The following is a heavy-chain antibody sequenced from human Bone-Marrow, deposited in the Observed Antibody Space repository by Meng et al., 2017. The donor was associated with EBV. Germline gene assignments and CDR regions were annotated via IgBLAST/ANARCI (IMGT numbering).Heavy chain of an antibody. CDR1: GFIFRDSA. V-gene: IGHV3-73*01. D-gene: IGHD3-3*01. Sequence: EVRLVESGGGLVLPGGSLDLSCGASGFIFRDSAMHWVRQASGKGLEWVGRVETKASKYATAYAASVKGRFSVSRDDSKNMVFLEMNSLETEDTARYYCWGDLNFGSDWGQGTLVTVAS. CDR2: VETKASKYAT. CDR3: WGDLNFGSD. J-gene: IGHJ4*02.